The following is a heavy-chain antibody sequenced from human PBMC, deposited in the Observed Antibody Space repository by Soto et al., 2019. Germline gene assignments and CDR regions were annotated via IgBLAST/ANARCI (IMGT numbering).Heavy chain of an antibody. V-gene: IGHV1-46*01. CDR1: GYTFTSFL. CDR3: ARSVAQDGLTDFDRLFSI. D-gene: IGHD3-9*01. Sequence: QVQLVQSGAEVKEPGASVRISCKASGYTFTSFLMHWVRQAPGQGLEWMGTVHPSGGMARYAHSLQSKVNIPRDTSTTTVYVKLSSLRSEDTAIYYCARSVAQDGLTDFDRLFSIWGQGSRVTVSS. J-gene: IGHJ4*02. CDR2: VHPSGGMA.